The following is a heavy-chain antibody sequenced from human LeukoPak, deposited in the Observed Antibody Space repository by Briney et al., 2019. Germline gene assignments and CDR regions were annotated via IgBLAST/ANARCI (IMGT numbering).Heavy chain of an antibody. J-gene: IGHJ3*02. CDR3: VRVRVTAAGITDAFDI. CDR1: GYFFFNHW. D-gene: IGHD1-14*01. CDR2: IYPGDSDS. V-gene: IGHV5-51*04. Sequence: GESLKISCKASGYFFFNHWCASGGQMPGKGLEWMGIIYPGDSDSRYSPSFQGRVTFSADKPISTAYLQSTSLKASDTTTVRYVRVRVTAAGITDAFDIWGQGTKVTVSS.